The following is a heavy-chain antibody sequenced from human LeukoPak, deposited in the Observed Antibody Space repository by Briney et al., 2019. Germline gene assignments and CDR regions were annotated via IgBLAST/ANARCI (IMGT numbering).Heavy chain of an antibody. CDR3: ARDRYSDYGMDV. V-gene: IGHV3-33*01. J-gene: IGHJ6*02. CDR2: IWYDGSNK. CDR1: GFTFSSYG. Sequence: PGGSLRLSCAASGFTFSSYGMHWVRQAPGKGLEWVAVIWYDGSNKYYADSVKGRFTTSRDNSKNTLYLQMNSLRAEDTAVYYCARDRYSDYGMDVWGQGTTVTVSS. D-gene: IGHD2-2*02.